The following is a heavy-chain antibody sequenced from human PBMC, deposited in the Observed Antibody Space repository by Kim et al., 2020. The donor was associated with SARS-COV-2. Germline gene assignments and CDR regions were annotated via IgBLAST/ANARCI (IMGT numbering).Heavy chain of an antibody. Sequence: LKIRVTISVDTSKNQFSLKLSSVTAADTAVYYCARDRLIAAAGTVGWFDPWGQGTLVTVSS. J-gene: IGHJ5*02. CDR3: ARDRLIAAAGTVGWFDP. V-gene: IGHV4-31*02. D-gene: IGHD6-13*01.